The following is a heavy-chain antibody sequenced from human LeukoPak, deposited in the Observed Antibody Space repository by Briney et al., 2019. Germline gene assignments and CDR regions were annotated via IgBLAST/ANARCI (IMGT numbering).Heavy chain of an antibody. V-gene: IGHV4-30-4*08. D-gene: IGHD3-22*01. CDR1: GGSISSGDYY. CDR2: IFYSGST. Sequence: SETLSLTCTVSGGSISSGDYYWSWIRQPPGKGLEWIGHIFYSGSTYYNPPLKRRVTISVDTSKSQFSLKLSSVTAADTAVYYCARTEDSSGFDYWGQGTLVTVSS. CDR3: ARTEDSSGFDY. J-gene: IGHJ4*02.